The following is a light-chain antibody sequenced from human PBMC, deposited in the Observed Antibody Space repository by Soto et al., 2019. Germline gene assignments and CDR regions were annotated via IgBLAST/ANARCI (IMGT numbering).Light chain of an antibody. J-gene: IGKJ2*01. CDR1: QSVNSNY. Sequence: EIALTQSPGTLSLSPGERATLSCRASQSVNSNYLAWHQQKPGQAPRLLIYGTSTRATGIPDRFSGSGSETDFTLSISRLEPEDFAVYYCQQYGSSYTFGQGTKLEIK. V-gene: IGKV3-20*01. CDR3: QQYGSSYT. CDR2: GTS.